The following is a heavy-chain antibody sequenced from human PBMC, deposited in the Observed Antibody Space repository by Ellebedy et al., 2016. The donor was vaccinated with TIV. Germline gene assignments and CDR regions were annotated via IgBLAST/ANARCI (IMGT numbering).Heavy chain of an antibody. J-gene: IGHJ4*02. V-gene: IGHV4-59*01. D-gene: IGHD4-17*01. Sequence: SETLSLTXTVSGGSISSYYWSWIRQPPGKGLEWIGYIYYSGSTNYNPSLKSRVTISVDTSKNQFSLRLSSVTAADTAVYYCASDYASDYWGQGTLVTVSS. CDR2: IYYSGST. CDR3: ASDYASDY. CDR1: GGSISSYY.